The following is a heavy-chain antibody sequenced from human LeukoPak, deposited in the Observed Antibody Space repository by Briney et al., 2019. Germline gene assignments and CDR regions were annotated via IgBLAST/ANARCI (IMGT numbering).Heavy chain of an antibody. D-gene: IGHD3-22*01. CDR3: AKKGYYDGSGYYMYYFDH. V-gene: IGHV3-23*01. J-gene: IGHJ4*02. CDR2: SSGSGGTA. Sequence: GGSLRLSCAASGFTFSIYAMSWVRQAPGKRLEWVSASSGSGGTAYYADSVKGRFTISRDNSKNTLYLQMNSLRAEDTAVYYCAKKGYYDGSGYYMYYFDHWGQGTLVTVSS. CDR1: GFTFSIYA.